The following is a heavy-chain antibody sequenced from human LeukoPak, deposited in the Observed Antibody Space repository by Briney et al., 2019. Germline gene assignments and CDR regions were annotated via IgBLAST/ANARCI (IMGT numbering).Heavy chain of an antibody. V-gene: IGHV4-4*07. J-gene: IGHJ6*03. Sequence: SETLSLTCTVSGGSISSYYWSWIRQPAGKGLEWIGRIYTSGSTNYNPSLKSRVTMSVDTSKNQFSLKLSSVTAADTAVYYCARGGSSSAYYYYYVDVWGKGTTVTVSS. D-gene: IGHD6-6*01. CDR2: IYTSGST. CDR3: ARGGSSSAYYYYYVDV. CDR1: GGSISSYY.